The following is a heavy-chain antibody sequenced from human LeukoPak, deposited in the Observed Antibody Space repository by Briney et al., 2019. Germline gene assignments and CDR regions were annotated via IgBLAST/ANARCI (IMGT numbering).Heavy chain of an antibody. CDR2: ISSSGSTI. CDR3: ARDAVTGYSSGWYKPFPFDS. Sequence: GGSLRLSCAASGFTFSSYEMNWVRQAPGKGLKWVSYISSSGSTIYYADSVKGRFTISRDNAKNSLYLQMSGLRAEDTAVYYCARDAVTGYSSGWYKPFPFDSWGQGTLVTVSS. V-gene: IGHV3-48*03. J-gene: IGHJ4*02. CDR1: GFTFSSYE. D-gene: IGHD6-19*01.